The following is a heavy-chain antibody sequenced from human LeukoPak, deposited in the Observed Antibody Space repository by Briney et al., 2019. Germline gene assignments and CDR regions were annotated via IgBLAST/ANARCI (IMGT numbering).Heavy chain of an antibody. J-gene: IGHJ3*02. CDR2: INPGGDNT. D-gene: IGHD5-24*01. V-gene: IGHV1-46*01. CDR3: ARIRDGYNDAYDI. CDR1: GYTFTNYY. Sequence: GASVKVSCKASGYTFTNYYIHWVRQAPGQGLEWMGLINPGGDNTDYAQNFQGRVTMTRDTSTSTVYMRLSSLRSEDTAVYCCARIRDGYNDAYDIWGQGTMVTVSS.